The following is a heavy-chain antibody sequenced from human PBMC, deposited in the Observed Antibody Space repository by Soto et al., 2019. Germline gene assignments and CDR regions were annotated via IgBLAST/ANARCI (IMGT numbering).Heavy chain of an antibody. Sequence: SVKVSCKASGGTFSSYAISWVRQAPGQGLEWMGGIIPIFATANYAQKFQGRVTITADESTSTAYMELSSLRSEDTAVYYCARDDTDSSSWYDFDYWGQGTLVTVSS. CDR2: IIPIFATA. V-gene: IGHV1-69*13. J-gene: IGHJ4*02. D-gene: IGHD6-13*01. CDR1: GGTFSSYA. CDR3: ARDDTDSSSWYDFDY.